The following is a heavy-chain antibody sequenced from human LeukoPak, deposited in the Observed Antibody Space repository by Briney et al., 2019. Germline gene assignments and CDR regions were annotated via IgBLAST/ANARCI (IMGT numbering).Heavy chain of an antibody. CDR1: GYTFTGYY. D-gene: IGHD2-15*01. CDR3: VRVPELPEY. V-gene: IGHV1/OR15-2*02. CDR2: INGHNGKS. Sequence: ASVKVSCKASGYTFTGYYMHWVRQAPGQGLEWMGWINGHNGKSNYSQKFQDRVTMTTDTSTSTAYMELRSLRYDDTAVYYCVRVPELPEYWGQGTLVTVSS. J-gene: IGHJ4*02.